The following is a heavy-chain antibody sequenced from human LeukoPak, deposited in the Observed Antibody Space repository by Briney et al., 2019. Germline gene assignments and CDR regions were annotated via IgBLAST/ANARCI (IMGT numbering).Heavy chain of an antibody. J-gene: IGHJ4*02. Sequence: GGSLRLPCSVSGFTFSNYWMTWVRQAPGRGLECLAIINEDGSEKHHVDSVKGRFTISRDNAKNSLFLEMNNLRDDDTAVYYCARDGSVTYHTAFDFWGQGTLVSVS. V-gene: IGHV3-7*01. CDR2: INEDGSEK. CDR3: ARDGSVTYHTAFDF. D-gene: IGHD6-19*01. CDR1: GFTFSNYW.